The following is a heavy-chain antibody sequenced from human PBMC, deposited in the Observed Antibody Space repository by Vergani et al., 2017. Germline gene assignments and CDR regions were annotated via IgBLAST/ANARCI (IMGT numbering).Heavy chain of an antibody. Sequence: EVQLLQSEGAVVQPGGSLRLLCTASGFIFSTYAMSWVRQAPGKGLEWVSGISASGAPTYYADSVKGRVTISRDNSKNTLYLQMNSLRVEDTAVYYCARTYGWYDWFDYWGQRTLVTVSS. CDR1: GFIFSTYA. J-gene: IGHJ4*01. D-gene: IGHD1-20*01. CDR2: ISASGAPT. V-gene: IGHV3-23*01. CDR3: ARTYGWYDWFDY.